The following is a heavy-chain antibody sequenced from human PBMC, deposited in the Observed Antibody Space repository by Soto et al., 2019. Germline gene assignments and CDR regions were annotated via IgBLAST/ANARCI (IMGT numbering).Heavy chain of an antibody. CDR3: TKEGGIPGNTTSYRFDY. D-gene: IGHD3-16*02. CDR1: GFTFSTYG. J-gene: IGHJ4*02. Sequence: QVQLVESGGGVVQPGRSLRLSCAASGFTFSTYGMHWVRQAPGKGLEWVAVISRDGKTEYYADSVKGRFAVSRDNSKNTVYLQINSLRGEDTAFYYCTKEGGIPGNTTSYRFDYWGQGTLVTVSS. CDR2: ISRDGKTE. V-gene: IGHV3-30*18.